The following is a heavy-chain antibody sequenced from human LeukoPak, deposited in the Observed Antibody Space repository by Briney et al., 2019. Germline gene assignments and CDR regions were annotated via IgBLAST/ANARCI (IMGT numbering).Heavy chain of an antibody. D-gene: IGHD1-1*01. V-gene: IGHV3-53*01. Sequence: GGSLRLSCAPSGFTVDNYMNWVRQAPGKGLEWISVIYSGDTTDYADSVKGRFTISRDNSKNTLYLQMSSLRAEDTALYFCAKRVATYHFESWGQGTLVTVSS. CDR3: AKRVATYHFES. J-gene: IGHJ4*02. CDR2: IYSGDTT. CDR1: GFTVDNY.